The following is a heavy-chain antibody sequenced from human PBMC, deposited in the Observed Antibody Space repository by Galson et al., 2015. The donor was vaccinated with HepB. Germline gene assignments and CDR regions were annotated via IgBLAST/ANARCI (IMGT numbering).Heavy chain of an antibody. CDR2: TYYSRDT. D-gene: IGHD2-2*01. V-gene: IGHV4-39*01. J-gene: IGHJ6*02. CDR3: ARHGGFCGSTSCLVYYYYDLDA. CDR1: GVSISSGYY. Sequence: ETLSLTCTVSGVSISSGYYWGWIRQPPGKGLEWIGSTYYSRDTHYSPSLKSRVSISVDTSRNQISLRLTSLNAADTAIYYCARHGGFCGSTSCLVYYYYDLDAWGQGSTVTVSS.